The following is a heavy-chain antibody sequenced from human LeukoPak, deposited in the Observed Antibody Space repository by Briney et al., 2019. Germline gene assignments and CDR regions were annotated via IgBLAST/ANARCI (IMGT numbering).Heavy chain of an antibody. Sequence: ASVKVSCKASGYRFTSYGIFWVRQAPGQGLEWMGWISAYNGNTNYAQKLQGRVTLTTDASTSTTYMELRSLTSDDTAVYYCAREFNYGFDYRGQGTLVTVSS. CDR2: ISAYNGNT. V-gene: IGHV1-18*01. CDR1: GYRFTSYG. D-gene: IGHD3-10*01. J-gene: IGHJ4*02. CDR3: AREFNYGFDY.